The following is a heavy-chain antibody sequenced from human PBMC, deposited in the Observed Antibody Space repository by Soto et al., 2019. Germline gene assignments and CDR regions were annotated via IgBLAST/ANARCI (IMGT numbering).Heavy chain of an antibody. CDR2: ISAYNGNT. J-gene: IGHJ4*02. V-gene: IGHV1-18*01. D-gene: IGHD4-17*01. CDR3: ARDRGQGRVSFTVKSDY. CDR1: GYTFTSYG. Sequence: GASVKVSCKASGYTFTSYGISWVRQAPGQGLEWMGWISAYNGNTNYAQKLQGRVTMTTDTSTSTAYMELRSLRSDDTAVYYCARDRGQGRVSFTVKSDYWGQGTLVTVSS.